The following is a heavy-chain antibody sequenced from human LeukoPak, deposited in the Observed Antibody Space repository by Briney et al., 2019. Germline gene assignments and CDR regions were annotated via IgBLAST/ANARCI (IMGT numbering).Heavy chain of an antibody. CDR1: GGSFSGYY. Sequence: SETLSLTCAVYGGSFSGYYWSWIRQPPGKGLEWIGEINHSGSTNYNPSLKSRVTISVDTSKNQFSLKLSSVTAADTAVYYCARVHQQLSIDYWGQGTLVTVSS. D-gene: IGHD6-13*01. V-gene: IGHV4-34*01. CDR2: INHSGST. J-gene: IGHJ4*02. CDR3: ARVHQQLSIDY.